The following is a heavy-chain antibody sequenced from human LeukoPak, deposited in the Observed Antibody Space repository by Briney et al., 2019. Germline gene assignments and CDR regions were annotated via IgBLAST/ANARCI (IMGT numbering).Heavy chain of an antibody. Sequence: PSETPSLTCTVSGGSIISSSYSWGWIRQPPGKGLEWIGNIYYSGSTYYNPSLKSRVTISVDTSKNQFSLNLNSVTAAETAIYYCARRGAGYCSGGSCYSEAFDIWGQGTMVTVSS. V-gene: IGHV4-39*01. CDR3: ARRGAGYCSGGSCYSEAFDI. CDR2: IYYSGST. J-gene: IGHJ3*02. D-gene: IGHD2-15*01. CDR1: GGSIISSSYS.